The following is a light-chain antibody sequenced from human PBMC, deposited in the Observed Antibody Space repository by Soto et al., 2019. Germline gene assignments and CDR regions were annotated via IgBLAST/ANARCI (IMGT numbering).Light chain of an antibody. CDR2: EGS. V-gene: IGLV2-23*01. CDR3: CSYAGSGTFV. J-gene: IGLJ1*01. CDR1: SSDVGSYNL. Sequence: QSVLTQPASVSGSPGQSITMSCTGTSSDVGSYNLVSWYQQHPGKAPKLVIYEGSKRPSGVSSRFSGSKSDNTPSLTISGLQAEDEADYYCCSYAGSGTFVFGTGTKVTVL.